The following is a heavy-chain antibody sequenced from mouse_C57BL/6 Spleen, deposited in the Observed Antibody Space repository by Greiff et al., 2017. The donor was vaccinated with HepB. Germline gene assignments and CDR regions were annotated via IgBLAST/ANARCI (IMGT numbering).Heavy chain of an antibody. Sequence: EVKLMESGPELVKPGASVKISCKASGYSFTDYNMNWVKQSNGKSLEWIGVINPNYGTTSYNQKFKGKATLTVDQSSSTAYMQLNSLTSEDSAVYYCARGPYYYGSSSHWYFDVWGTGTTVTVSS. D-gene: IGHD1-1*01. CDR2: INPNYGTT. J-gene: IGHJ1*03. CDR3: ARGPYYYGSSSHWYFDV. CDR1: GYSFTDYN. V-gene: IGHV1-39*01.